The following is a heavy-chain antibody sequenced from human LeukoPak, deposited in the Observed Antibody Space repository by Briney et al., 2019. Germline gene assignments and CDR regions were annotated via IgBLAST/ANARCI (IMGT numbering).Heavy chain of an antibody. CDR2: ISGSGGST. CDR1: GFTFSSYA. D-gene: IGHD3-22*01. V-gene: IGHV3-23*01. Sequence: GGSLRLSCAASGFTFSSYAMTWVRQAPGKGLEWVSAISGSGGSTYYADSVKGRFTISRDNSKNTLYLQMNSLRAEDTAVYYCYIPYYDTSAYKGYWGQGALVTVSS. CDR3: YIPYYDTSAYKGY. J-gene: IGHJ4*02.